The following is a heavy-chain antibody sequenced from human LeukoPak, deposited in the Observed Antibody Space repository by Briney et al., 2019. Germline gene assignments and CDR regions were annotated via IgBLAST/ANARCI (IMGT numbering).Heavy chain of an antibody. CDR1: GGSFSGYY. J-gene: IGHJ4*02. Sequence: PSETLSLTCAVYGGSFSGYYWSWIRQPPGKGLEWIGEINHSGSTNNNPSLKSRVTISVDTSKNQFSLKLSSVTAADTAVYYCARGAHTRSTMVRGVIDYWGQGTLVTVSS. V-gene: IGHV4-34*01. CDR2: INHSGST. D-gene: IGHD3-10*01. CDR3: ARGAHTRSTMVRGVIDY.